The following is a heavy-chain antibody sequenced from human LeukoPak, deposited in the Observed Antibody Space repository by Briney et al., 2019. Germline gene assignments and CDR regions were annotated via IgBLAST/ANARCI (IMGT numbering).Heavy chain of an antibody. CDR2: MNPNSGNT. J-gene: IGHJ4*02. V-gene: IGHV1-8*03. CDR1: GYTFTSYD. D-gene: IGHD4-23*01. CDR3: ARGFSDGGNSGTFDY. Sequence: ASVKVSCKASGYTFTSYDINWVRQATGQGLEWLGWMNPNSGNTGYAQKFQGRVTITRNTSKSTAYIDLSSLRSEDTAVYYCARGFSDGGNSGTFDYWGQGTLVTVSS.